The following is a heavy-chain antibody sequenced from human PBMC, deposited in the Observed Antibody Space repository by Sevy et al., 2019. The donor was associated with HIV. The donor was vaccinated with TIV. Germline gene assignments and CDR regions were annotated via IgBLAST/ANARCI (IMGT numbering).Heavy chain of an antibody. Sequence: ASVKVSCKASGGTFSNYAISWVRQAPGQGLEWVGGIIPIFGTTNYAQKFQGRVTITADESMGTAYMELSSLTSDDSAVFYCARGLDYNDFWDGRFDYWGQGTQITVSS. CDR3: ARGLDYNDFWDGRFDY. V-gene: IGHV1-69*13. CDR1: GGTFSNYA. J-gene: IGHJ4*02. CDR2: IIPIFGTT. D-gene: IGHD3-3*01.